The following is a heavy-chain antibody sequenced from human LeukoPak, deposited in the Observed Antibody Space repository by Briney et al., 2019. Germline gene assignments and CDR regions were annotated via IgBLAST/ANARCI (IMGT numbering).Heavy chain of an antibody. Sequence: ASVKVSCKASGYTFTGYYMHWVRQAPGQGLEGMGRINPNSGGTNYAQKFQGRVTMTRDTSISTAYMELSRLRSDDTAVYYCALWWLRSDFDYWGQGTLVTVSS. CDR3: ALWWLRSDFDY. CDR1: GYTFTGYY. CDR2: INPNSGGT. V-gene: IGHV1-2*06. D-gene: IGHD5-12*01. J-gene: IGHJ4*02.